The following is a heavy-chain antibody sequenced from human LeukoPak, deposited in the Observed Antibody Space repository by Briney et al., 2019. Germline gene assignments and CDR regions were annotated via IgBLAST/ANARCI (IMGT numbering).Heavy chain of an antibody. J-gene: IGHJ3*02. D-gene: IGHD3-3*01. Sequence: SETLSLTCTVSGGSISSYYWSWIRQPPGKGLEWIGYIYYSGSTNYNPSLKSRVTISVDTSKNQFSLKLSSVTAADTAVYYCARVYYDFWSGYYGDAFDIWGQGTMVTVS. V-gene: IGHV4-59*01. CDR3: ARVYYDFWSGYYGDAFDI. CDR2: IYYSGST. CDR1: GGSISSYY.